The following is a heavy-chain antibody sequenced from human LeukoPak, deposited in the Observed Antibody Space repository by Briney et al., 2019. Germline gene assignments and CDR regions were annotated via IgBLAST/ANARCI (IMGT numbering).Heavy chain of an antibody. V-gene: IGHV3-53*01. CDR2: NYSGGNK. CDR1: GFTVNNNY. J-gene: IGHJ4*02. CDR3: ARDLAEAPYY. Sequence: PGGSLRLSCAASGFTVNNNYMSWVRQAPGKGLEWVSVNYSGGNKYYADSVKGRSTISRDNSKNTLYLQMNSLRAGDTAVYYCARDLAEAPYYWGQGTLVTLSS.